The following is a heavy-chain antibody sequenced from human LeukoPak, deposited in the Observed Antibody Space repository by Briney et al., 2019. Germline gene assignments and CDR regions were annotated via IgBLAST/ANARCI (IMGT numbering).Heavy chain of an antibody. CDR1: GFTFSSYW. D-gene: IGHD3/OR15-3a*01. Sequence: GGSLRLSCAASGFTFSSYWMTWVRQAPGKGLEWVGRIKSTTDGATTDYAAPVKGRFTISRDDSKNTLYPQMNSLKNEDTAVYYCTDFGYWGQGTLVTVSS. CDR2: IKSTTDGATT. CDR3: TDFGY. J-gene: IGHJ4*02. V-gene: IGHV3-15*01.